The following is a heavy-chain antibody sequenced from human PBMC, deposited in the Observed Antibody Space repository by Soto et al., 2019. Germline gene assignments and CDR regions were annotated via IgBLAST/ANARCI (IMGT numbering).Heavy chain of an antibody. V-gene: IGHV1-46*01. D-gene: IGHD2-8*01. J-gene: IGHJ6*02. CDR2: ISPSGGRT. CDR1: GYTFTSYH. Sequence: QVQLVQSGAEVKKPGASERISCKASGYTFTSYHLHWVRQAPGQGLEWVGMISPSGGRTTYAQKFQRGVTMTRDTSTNTIFMELNSLRSDDTAIYYCAREGVQGGLDVWGQGTTVTVSS. CDR3: AREGVQGGLDV.